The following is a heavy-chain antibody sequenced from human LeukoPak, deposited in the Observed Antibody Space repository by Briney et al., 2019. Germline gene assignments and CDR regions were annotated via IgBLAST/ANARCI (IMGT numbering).Heavy chain of an antibody. J-gene: IGHJ4*02. CDR3: AKGIEFDY. Sequence: GGSLRLSCAASGFTFSSYGMHWVRQAPGKGLEWVAVISYDGSNKYYADSVKGRFTISRDNSKNTLYLQMNSLRAEDTAVYYCAKGIEFDYWGQGTLVTVSS. CDR1: GFTFSSYG. V-gene: IGHV3-30*18. CDR2: ISYDGSNK.